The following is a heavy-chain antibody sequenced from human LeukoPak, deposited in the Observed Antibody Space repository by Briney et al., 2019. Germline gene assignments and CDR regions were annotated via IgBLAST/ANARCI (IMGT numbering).Heavy chain of an antibody. V-gene: IGHV3-48*03. Sequence: GGSLRLSCAASGFTFSSYEMNWVRQAPGKGLEWVSYISSSGSTIYYADSVKGRFTISRDNAKNSLYLQMNSLRAEDTAVYYCAKDPAQYSRTWYAIAVAVPSFDSWGQGTLVTVSS. CDR3: AKDPAQYSRTWYAIAVAVPSFDS. J-gene: IGHJ4*02. D-gene: IGHD6-13*01. CDR1: GFTFSSYE. CDR2: ISSSGSTI.